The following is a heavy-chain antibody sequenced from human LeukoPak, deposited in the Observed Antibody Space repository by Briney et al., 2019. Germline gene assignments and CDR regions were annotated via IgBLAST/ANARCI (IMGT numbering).Heavy chain of an antibody. J-gene: IGHJ4*02. V-gene: IGHV1-18*01. CDR2: ISAYNGNT. Sequence: ASVKVSCKASGYTFTSYGISWVRQAPGQGLEWMGWISAYNGNTSYAQKLQGRVTMTTDTSTSTAYMELRSLRSDDTAVYYCARDPGRIAVAGRAFDYWGQGTLVTVSS. CDR1: GYTFTSYG. CDR3: ARDPGRIAVAGRAFDY. D-gene: IGHD6-19*01.